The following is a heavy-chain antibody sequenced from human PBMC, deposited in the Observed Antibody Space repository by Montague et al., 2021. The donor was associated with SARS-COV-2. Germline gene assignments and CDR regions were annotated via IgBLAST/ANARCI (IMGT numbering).Heavy chain of an antibody. CDR1: GGSFSGYY. CDR2: INHSGST. Sequence: SETLSLTCAVYGGSFSGYYWTWIRQPPGKGLEWIGEINHSGSTTYSPSLKSRVTISVDTSKSQFSLRLSSVTAADTAIYYCARGLSGSYSGGWVPVALFDFYHYMDVWDTRTMVTVSS. CDR3: ARGLSGSYSGGWVPVALFDFYHYMDV. J-gene: IGHJ6*03. D-gene: IGHD6-25*01. V-gene: IGHV4-34*01.